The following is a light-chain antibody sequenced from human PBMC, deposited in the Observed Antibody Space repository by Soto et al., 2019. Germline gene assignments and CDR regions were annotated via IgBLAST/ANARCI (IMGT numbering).Light chain of an antibody. CDR1: QDFSNY. CDR2: VAS. CDR3: QQLNSFPLT. Sequence: DIQLTQSPSFLSASMGDRVTITCRASQDFSNYLAWYQQKPGKAPELLMYVASTLQSGVPSRFSGSGSGTEFTLTISSLQPEDFETSYCQQLNSFPLTFGGGTKVDIK. J-gene: IGKJ4*01. V-gene: IGKV1-9*01.